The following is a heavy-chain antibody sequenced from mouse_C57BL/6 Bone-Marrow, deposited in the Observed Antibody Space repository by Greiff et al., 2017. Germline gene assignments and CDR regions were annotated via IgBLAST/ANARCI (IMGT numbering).Heavy chain of an antibody. J-gene: IGHJ3*01. D-gene: IGHD4-1*01. CDR2: IYPGSGST. Sequence: QVQLKQPGAELVKPGASVKMSCKASGYTFTSYWITWVKQRPGQGLEWIGDIYPGSGSTNYTEKFKSKATLTVDTSSSTAYMQLSSLTSEDSAVYYCAGGGNWAWFAYWGQGTLVTVSA. V-gene: IGHV1-55*01. CDR3: AGGGNWAWFAY. CDR1: GYTFTSYW.